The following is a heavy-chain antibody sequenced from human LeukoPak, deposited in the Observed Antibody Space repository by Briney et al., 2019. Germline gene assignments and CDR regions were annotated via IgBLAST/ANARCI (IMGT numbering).Heavy chain of an antibody. D-gene: IGHD1-26*01. CDR1: GGSISNYY. Sequence: PSETLSLPCTVSGGSISNYYWSWIRQPPGEGLEWIGYIYFSGSTKYNPSLKSRVTISVDTSKNQFSLKLSSVTVADTAVYYCARGRWELPYWGQGTLGTVSS. J-gene: IGHJ4*02. CDR3: ARGRWELPY. CDR2: IYFSGST. V-gene: IGHV4-59*12.